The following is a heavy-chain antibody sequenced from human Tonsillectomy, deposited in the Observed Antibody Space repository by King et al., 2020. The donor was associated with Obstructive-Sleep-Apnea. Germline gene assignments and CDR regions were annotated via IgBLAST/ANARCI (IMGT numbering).Heavy chain of an antibody. J-gene: IGHJ4*02. CDR1: GYSISSGYY. D-gene: IGHD1-26*01. V-gene: IGHV4-38-2*02. CDR3: ARDRPSGSYSY. CDR2: IYHSGST. Sequence: VQLQESGPGLVKPSETLSLTCTVSGYSISSGYYWGWIRQPPGKGLEWIGTIYHSGSTYYNPSLKIRVTISRETSKNQISLKLSSVTAADTAVYYCARDRPSGSYSYWGQGTLVTVSS.